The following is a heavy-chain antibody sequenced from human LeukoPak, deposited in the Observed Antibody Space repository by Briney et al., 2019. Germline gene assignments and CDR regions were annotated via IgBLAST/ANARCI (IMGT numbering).Heavy chain of an antibody. V-gene: IGHV3-23*01. CDR2: ISGSGGST. D-gene: IGHD1-1*01. Sequence: GGSLRLSCAASGFTFSSYAMSWVRQAPGGGLEWVSAISGSGGSTYYADSVKGRFTISRDNSKNTLYLQMNSLRAEDTAVYYCAKDKARWINPFDYWGQGTLVTVSS. J-gene: IGHJ4*02. CDR1: GFTFSSYA. CDR3: AKDKARWINPFDY.